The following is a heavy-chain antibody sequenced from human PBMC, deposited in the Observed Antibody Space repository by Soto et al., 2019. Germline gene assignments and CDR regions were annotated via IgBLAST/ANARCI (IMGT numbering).Heavy chain of an antibody. J-gene: IGHJ4*02. CDR2: ISSSGSTI. CDR3: ASGPGYSYGTHDY. V-gene: IGHV3-48*03. CDR1: GFTFSSYE. D-gene: IGHD5-18*01. Sequence: GSLRLSCAASGFTFSSYEMNWVRQAPGKGLEWVSYISSSGSTIYYADSVKGRFTISRDNAKNSLYLQMNSLRAEDTAVYYCASGPGYSYGTHDYWGQGTLVTVSS.